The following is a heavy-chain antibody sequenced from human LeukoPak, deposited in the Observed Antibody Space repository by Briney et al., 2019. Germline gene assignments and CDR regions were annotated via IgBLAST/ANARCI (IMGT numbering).Heavy chain of an antibody. CDR3: AKWGDYDVLTGYYVSDY. CDR1: GFTFSKYG. Sequence: GGSLRLSCAASGFTFSKYGMSWVRQAPGKGMEWVSAITGSGGNTYYAGSVKGRFTISRDNSKNTVFLQMSSLRAEDTAVYYCAKWGDYDVLTGYYVSDYWGQGTLVSVSS. J-gene: IGHJ4*02. V-gene: IGHV3-23*01. D-gene: IGHD3-9*01. CDR2: ITGSGGNT.